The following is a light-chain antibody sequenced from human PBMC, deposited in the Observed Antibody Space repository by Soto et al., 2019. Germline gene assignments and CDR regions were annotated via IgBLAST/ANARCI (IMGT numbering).Light chain of an antibody. V-gene: IGKV1-39*01. CDR1: QSISNH. J-gene: IGKJ5*01. Sequence: DIQMTQSPSSLSASVEDRVIITCRASQSISNHLNWYQQKPGKAPKLLIFAASSLQSGVPSRFSGSRSGTDFTLTISSLQPEDFATYYCQQNYNTPITFGQGTRLEIK. CDR3: QQNYNTPIT. CDR2: AAS.